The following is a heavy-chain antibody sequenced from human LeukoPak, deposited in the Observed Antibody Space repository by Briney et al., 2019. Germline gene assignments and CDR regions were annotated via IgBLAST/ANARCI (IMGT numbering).Heavy chain of an antibody. Sequence: PGGSLRLSRAASGFTFSSYAMSWVRQAPGKGLEWVSAISGSGGSTYYADSVKGRFTISRDNSKNTLYLQMNSLRAEDTAVYYCAKGDTAMVLGGYYYMDVWGKGTTVTVSS. J-gene: IGHJ6*03. CDR2: ISGSGGST. D-gene: IGHD5-18*01. CDR1: GFTFSSYA. V-gene: IGHV3-23*01. CDR3: AKGDTAMVLGGYYYMDV.